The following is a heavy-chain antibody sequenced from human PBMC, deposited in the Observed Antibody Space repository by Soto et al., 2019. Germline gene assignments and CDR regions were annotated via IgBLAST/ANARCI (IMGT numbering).Heavy chain of an antibody. Sequence: GASVKVSCKASGYTFTSYGISWVRQAPGQGLEWMGWISAYNGNTNYAQKLQGRVTMTTDTSTSTAYMELRSLRSDDTAVYYCARGRYNFWSGYPQHDAFDIWGQGTMVTVSS. CDR3: ARGRYNFWSGYPQHDAFDI. V-gene: IGHV1-18*01. CDR2: ISAYNGNT. CDR1: GYTFTSYG. D-gene: IGHD3-3*01. J-gene: IGHJ3*02.